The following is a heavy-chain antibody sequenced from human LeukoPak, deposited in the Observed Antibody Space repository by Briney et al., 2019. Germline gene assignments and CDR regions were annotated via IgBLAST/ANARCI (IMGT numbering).Heavy chain of an antibody. D-gene: IGHD3-9*01. CDR1: GFTFSSYA. Sequence: GGSLGLSCAASGFTFSSYAMHWVRQAPGKGLEWVAVISYDGSNKYYADSVKGRFTISRDNSKNTLYLQMNSLRAEDTAVYYCASRAASVLRYPSDYWGQGTLVTVSS. CDR3: ASRAASVLRYPSDY. J-gene: IGHJ4*02. V-gene: IGHV3-30-3*01. CDR2: ISYDGSNK.